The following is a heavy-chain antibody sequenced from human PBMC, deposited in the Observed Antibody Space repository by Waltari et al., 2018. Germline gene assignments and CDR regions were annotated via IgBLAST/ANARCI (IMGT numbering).Heavy chain of an antibody. Sequence: QITLKESGPTLVKPTQTLTLTCTFSGFSLSTSGVGVGWIRQPPGKALEWLALLYWDDEKCYSPSLMRRLTITKDTAKNPVVLTMTNMDPVDTATYYCAHSSAMYSSSWIDYWVQGTLVTVSS. V-gene: IGHV2-5*02. J-gene: IGHJ4*02. CDR1: GFSLSTSGVG. CDR2: LYWDDEK. CDR3: AHSSAMYSSSWIDY. D-gene: IGHD6-13*01.